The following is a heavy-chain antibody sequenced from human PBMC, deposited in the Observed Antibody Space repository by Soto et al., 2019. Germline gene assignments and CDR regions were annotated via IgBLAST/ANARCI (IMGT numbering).Heavy chain of an antibody. CDR1: VGTFSSYA. V-gene: IGHV1-69*13. D-gene: IGHD1-20*01. CDR3: ARASLTGMGVYYYYGMDV. CDR2: IIPIFGTA. J-gene: IGHJ6*02. Sequence: GASVKVSCKASVGTFSSYAISWVRQAPGQGLEWMGGIIPIFGTANYAQKFQGRVTITADESTSTAYMELSSLRSEDTAVYYCARASLTGMGVYYYYGMDVWGQGTTVTVSS.